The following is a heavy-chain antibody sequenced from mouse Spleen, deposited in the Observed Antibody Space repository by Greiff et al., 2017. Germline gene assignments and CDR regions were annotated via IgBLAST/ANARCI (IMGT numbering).Heavy chain of an antibody. J-gene: IGHJ3*01. CDR3: ARGALYYRYFAY. V-gene: IGHV1-80*01. CDR1: GYAFSSYW. CDR2: IYPGDGDT. D-gene: IGHD2-14*01. Sequence: QVQLKESGAELVRPGSSVKISCKASGYAFSSYWMNWVKQRPGQGLEWIGQIYPGDGDTNYNGKFKGKATLTADKSSSTAYMQLSSLTSEDSAVYFCARGALYYRYFAYWGQGTLVTVSA.